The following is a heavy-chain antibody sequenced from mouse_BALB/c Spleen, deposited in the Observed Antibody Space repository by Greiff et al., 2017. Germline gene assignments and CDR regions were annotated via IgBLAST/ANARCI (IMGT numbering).Heavy chain of an antibody. J-gene: IGHJ3*01. V-gene: IGHV1S130*01. Sequence: QVQLQQSGSVLVRPGASVKLSCKASGYTFTSSWMHWAKQRPGQGLEWIGYISCYNGATSYNQKFKGKATFTVDTSSSTAYMQFNSLTSEDSAVYYCARLEEIHYYGSFAYWGQGTLVTVSA. CDR3: ARLEEIHYYGSFAY. CDR1: GYTFTSSW. CDR2: ISCYNGAT. D-gene: IGHD1-2*01.